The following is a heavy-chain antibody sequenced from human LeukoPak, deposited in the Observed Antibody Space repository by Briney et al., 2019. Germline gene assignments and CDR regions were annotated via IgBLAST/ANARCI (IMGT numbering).Heavy chain of an antibody. D-gene: IGHD3-22*01. Sequence: GGSLSLSCAASGFPFSTYAVNWVRQAPGEGLDWVSTICGSGDSTYYADSVKGRFTISRDNAKGTLCLQLSGVRVDDTAVYYCARDRGRYYERRGFYWGYYFDSWGQGILVTVST. J-gene: IGHJ4*02. CDR3: ARDRGRYYERRGFYWGYYFDS. CDR2: ICGSGDST. V-gene: IGHV3-23*01. CDR1: GFPFSTYA.